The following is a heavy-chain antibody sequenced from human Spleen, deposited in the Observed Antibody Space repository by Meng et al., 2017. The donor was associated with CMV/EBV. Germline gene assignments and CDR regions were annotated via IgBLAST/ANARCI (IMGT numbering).Heavy chain of an antibody. CDR3: AHRYYDILTAFSPFDY. Sequence: SGPTLVKPTQTLTLTCTFSGFSLSASGVGVGWIRQPPGKALEWLALIYWNDDKRYSPSLKSRLTITKDTSKNQVVLTMTNMDPVDTARYYCAHRYYDILTAFSPFDYWGQGTLVTVSS. J-gene: IGHJ4*02. V-gene: IGHV2-5*01. D-gene: IGHD3-9*01. CDR2: IYWNDDK. CDR1: GFSLSASGVG.